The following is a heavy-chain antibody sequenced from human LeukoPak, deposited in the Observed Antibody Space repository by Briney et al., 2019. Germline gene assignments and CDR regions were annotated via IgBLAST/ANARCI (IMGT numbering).Heavy chain of an antibody. CDR2: IKSKTDGGTT. CDR3: TTLVGDDYYFDY. J-gene: IGHJ4*01. V-gene: IGHV3-15*01. D-gene: IGHD3-10*01. CDR1: GLTFSNAW. Sequence: GGSLTLLCAASGLTFSNAWMTWARQAPGAGLEWVGRIKSKTDGGTTDYAAPVKGRFTISRDDSKNTLYLQMNSLKTEDTAVYYCTTLVGDDYYFDYWGQGTLVTVSS.